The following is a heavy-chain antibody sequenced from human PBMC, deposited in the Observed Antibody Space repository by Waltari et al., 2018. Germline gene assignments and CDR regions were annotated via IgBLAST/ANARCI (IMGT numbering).Heavy chain of an antibody. D-gene: IGHD2-2*01. J-gene: IGHJ5*02. CDR3: ARLYCSSTSCPPLDWFDP. CDR1: GGSISSSSYY. CDR2: IYYSGST. Sequence: QLQLQESGPGLVKPSETLSLTCTVSGGSISSSSYYWGWIRQPPGKGLEWIGSIYYSGSTYYNPSLKSRVTISVDTSKNQFSLKLSSVTAADTAVYYCARLYCSSTSCPPLDWFDPWGQGTLVTVSS. V-gene: IGHV4-39*07.